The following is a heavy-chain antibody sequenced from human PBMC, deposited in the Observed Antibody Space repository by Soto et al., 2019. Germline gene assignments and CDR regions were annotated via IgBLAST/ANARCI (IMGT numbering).Heavy chain of an antibody. Sequence: ASVKVSCKASGYTFTSYGISWVRQAPGQGLEWMGGISGDNGNTNFAQKLQGRVTMTTDTSTSTAYMELGSLRSDDTAVYYCASYSSGWYAVSYWGQGTLVTVSS. D-gene: IGHD6-19*01. CDR3: ASYSSGWYAVSY. V-gene: IGHV1-18*01. CDR2: ISGDNGNT. CDR1: GYTFTSYG. J-gene: IGHJ4*02.